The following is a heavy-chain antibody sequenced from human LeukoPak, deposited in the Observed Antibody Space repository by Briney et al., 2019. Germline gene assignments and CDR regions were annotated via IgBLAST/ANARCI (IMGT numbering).Heavy chain of an antibody. CDR3: ARDVTGYIDY. D-gene: IGHD3-16*02. Sequence: GGSLRLSCAASGFTFDDYDLNWVRQAPGKGLEWVSSISSSSSYIYYADSVKGRFTISRDNAKNSLYLQMNSLRAEDTAVYYCARDVTGYIDYWGQGTLVTVSS. V-gene: IGHV3-21*01. J-gene: IGHJ4*02. CDR1: GFTFDDYD. CDR2: ISSSSSYI.